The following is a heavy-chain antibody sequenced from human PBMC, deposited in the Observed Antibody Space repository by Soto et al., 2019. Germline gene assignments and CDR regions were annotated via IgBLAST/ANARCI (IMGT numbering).Heavy chain of an antibody. Sequence: PSETLSLTCTVSGGSISSYYWSWIRQPPGKGLEWIGYIYYSGSTNYNPSLKGRVTISVDTSKNQFSLKLSSVTAADTAVYYCARVSIAAAGNWFDPWGQGTLVTVSS. V-gene: IGHV4-59*01. D-gene: IGHD6-13*01. CDR2: IYYSGST. CDR1: GGSISSYY. J-gene: IGHJ5*02. CDR3: ARVSIAAAGNWFDP.